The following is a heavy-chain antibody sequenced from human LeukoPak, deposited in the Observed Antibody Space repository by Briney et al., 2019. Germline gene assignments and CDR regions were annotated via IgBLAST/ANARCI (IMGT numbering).Heavy chain of an antibody. D-gene: IGHD3-22*01. V-gene: IGHV1-69*05. CDR3: ARSPLKYYYDSSGSPWWFDP. Sequence: GASVKVSCKASGGTFSSYAISWVRQAPGQGLEWMGGIIPIFGTANYAQKFQGRVTITTDGSTSTAYMELSSLRSEDTAVYYCARSPLKYYYDSSGSPWWFDPWGQGTLVTVSS. J-gene: IGHJ5*02. CDR1: GGTFSSYA. CDR2: IIPIFGTA.